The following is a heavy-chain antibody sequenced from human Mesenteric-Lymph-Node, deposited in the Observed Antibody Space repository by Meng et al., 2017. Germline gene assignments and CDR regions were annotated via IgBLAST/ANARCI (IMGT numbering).Heavy chain of an antibody. V-gene: IGHV2-5*02. CDR3: AQTTQMACDY. J-gene: IGHJ4*02. Sequence: QITLKESGPTLVKPTQTLTLTCTFSGFSLSTSRVGVAWIRQPPGKALEWLALIYWDDDKRYSPSLKNRLTITTDTSKNQVVLTMTNMDPVDTATYYCAQTTQMACDYWGQGTLVTVSS. CDR2: IYWDDDK. D-gene: IGHD5-24*01. CDR1: GFSLSTSRVG.